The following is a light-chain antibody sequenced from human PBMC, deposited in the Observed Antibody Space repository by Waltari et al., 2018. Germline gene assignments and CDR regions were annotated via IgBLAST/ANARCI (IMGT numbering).Light chain of an antibody. CDR3: QKYGSSPPWT. Sequence: EIVLTQSPGTLSLSPGERVTLSCRASQTVANTYLPWYQHKPGQAPRLLVYGASSRAPAIPDRFSGSGSGTDFTLTINSLEPEDFAVYYCQKYGSSPPWTFGQGTKVEIK. J-gene: IGKJ1*01. CDR2: GAS. V-gene: IGKV3-20*01. CDR1: QTVANTY.